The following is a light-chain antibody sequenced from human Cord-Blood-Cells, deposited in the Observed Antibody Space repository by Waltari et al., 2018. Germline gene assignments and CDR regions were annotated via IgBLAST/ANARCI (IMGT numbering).Light chain of an antibody. J-gene: IGKJ4*01. V-gene: IGKV3-15*01. CDR2: GAS. CDR3: QQYNNWPPLT. CDR1: QSVSST. Sequence: EIVMTQSPATLSVSPGERATLSCRASQSVSSTLAWDQQKHGQAPRLLIYGASTRATRIPDRFSGSGSGTEFTLTISSLQSEDFAVYYCQQYNNWPPLTFGGGTKVDIK.